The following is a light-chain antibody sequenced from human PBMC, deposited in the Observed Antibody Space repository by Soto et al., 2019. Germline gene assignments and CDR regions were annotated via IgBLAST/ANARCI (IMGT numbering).Light chain of an antibody. CDR2: LGS. J-gene: IGKJ4*01. CDR3: SKALKPPLLL. Sequence: DIVMTQSPLSLPVTPGEPASISCRSSQSLLHSNGYNYLDWYLQKPGQSPQLLIYLGSNRASGVPDRFSGSGQGKVFTLKTSRVGAEVVGFFYCSKALKPPLLLFGGGTRGEIK. CDR1: QSLLHSNGYNY. V-gene: IGKV2-28*01.